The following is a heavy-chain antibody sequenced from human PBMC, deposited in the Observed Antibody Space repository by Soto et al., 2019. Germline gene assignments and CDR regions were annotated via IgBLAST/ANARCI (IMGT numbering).Heavy chain of an antibody. J-gene: IGHJ6*02. CDR3: ARLHGYCISSSCHGHYAMDV. V-gene: IGHV4-39*01. CDR2: IYYSGST. CDR1: SAPVSSITYT. Sequence: PSQTLSLTCTVSSAPVSSITYTWGWIRQPPGKGLEWIGSIYYSGSTYYNPSLNSRVTVSVDTSKNQFSLKVTSVTAADTAVYYCARLHGYCISSSCHGHYAMDVWGQGTTVTVSS. D-gene: IGHD2-2*01.